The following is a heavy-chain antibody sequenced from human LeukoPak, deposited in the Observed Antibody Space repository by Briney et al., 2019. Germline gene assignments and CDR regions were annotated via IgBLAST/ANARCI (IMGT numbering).Heavy chain of an antibody. D-gene: IGHD4-17*01. J-gene: IGHJ1*01. CDR3: SRGGVNDYGDGQYFQY. CDR1: GFTFSDYA. CDR2: IRSKTYGGT. V-gene: IGHV3-49*04. Sequence: GGSLRLSCTASGFTFSDYAISWVRQAPGKGLEWIGFIRSKTYGGTEYAASVKDRFVISRDDSKTIAYLQMNSLKTEDTAVCYCSRGGVNDYGDGQYFQYWGQGTLVTVSS.